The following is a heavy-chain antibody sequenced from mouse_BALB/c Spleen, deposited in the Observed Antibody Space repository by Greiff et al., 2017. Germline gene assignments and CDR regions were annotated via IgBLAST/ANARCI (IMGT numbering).Heavy chain of an antibody. J-gene: IGHJ2*01. V-gene: IGHV1-67*01. Sequence: VQLQQSGPELVRPGVSVKISCKGSSYTFTDYAMHWVKQSHAKSLEWIGVISTYYGNTNYNQKFKGKATMTVDKSSSTAYMELARLTSEDSAVYYCARELRRGYFDYWGQGTTLTVSS. CDR1: SYTFTDYA. CDR3: ARELRRGYFDY. D-gene: IGHD2-12*01. CDR2: ISTYYGNT.